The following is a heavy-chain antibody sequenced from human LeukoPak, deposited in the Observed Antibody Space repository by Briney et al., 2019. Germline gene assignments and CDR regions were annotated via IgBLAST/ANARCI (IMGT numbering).Heavy chain of an antibody. D-gene: IGHD1-20*01. CDR3: ARLGYNWYDVY. CDR1: GGSISSSSYY. J-gene: IGHJ4*02. CDR2: IYYTGST. V-gene: IGHV4-39*01. Sequence: PSETLSLTCSVSGGSISSSSYYWGWIRQPPGKGLEWIGSIYYTGSTYYNSSLKSRVTIPVDTSKNQLSLKLSSVTAADTAVYYCARLGYNWYDVYWGQGTLVTVCS.